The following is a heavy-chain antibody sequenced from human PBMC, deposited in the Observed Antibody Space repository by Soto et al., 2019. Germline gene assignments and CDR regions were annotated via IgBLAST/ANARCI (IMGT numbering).Heavy chain of an antibody. CDR3: ARELCSGGSCLTNGMDV. CDR2: IWYDGSNK. J-gene: IGHJ6*02. Sequence: GGSLRLSCAASGFTFSSYGMHWVRQAPGKGLEWVAVIWYDGSNKYCADSVKGRFTISRDNSKNTLYLQMNSLRAEDTAVYYCARELCSGGSCLTNGMDVWGQGTTVTVSS. CDR1: GFTFSSYG. D-gene: IGHD2-15*01. V-gene: IGHV3-33*01.